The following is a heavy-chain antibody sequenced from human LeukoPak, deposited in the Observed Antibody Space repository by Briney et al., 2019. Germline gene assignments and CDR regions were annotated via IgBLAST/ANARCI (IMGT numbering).Heavy chain of an antibody. CDR3: ARAYCSSTSCYRSEDY. V-gene: IGHV3-7*01. D-gene: IGHD2-2*02. CDR2: IKEDGSEK. J-gene: IGHJ4*02. CDR1: GFIFTDYW. Sequence: GGSLRLSCAASGFIFTDYWMYWVRQAPGRGLAWVANIKEDGSEKNYVDSVKGRFTISRDNAKNSLYLQMNSLRAEDTAVYYCARAYCSSTSCYRSEDYWGQGTLVTVSS.